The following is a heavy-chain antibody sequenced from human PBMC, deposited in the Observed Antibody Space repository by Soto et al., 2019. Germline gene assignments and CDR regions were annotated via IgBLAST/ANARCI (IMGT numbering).Heavy chain of an antibody. V-gene: IGHV1-69*01. CDR1: GDTFKNCV. CDR3: AVKLGFGQLSVV. D-gene: IGHD3-10*01. CDR2: IIPLFGTT. Sequence: QVQVVQSGVEVRRPGSSVKVSCKASGDTFKNCVISWVRQAPGQGLEWMGGIIPLFGTTNFAQRFQGRLTITTDESTTTAYMELSRLRSEDTATYYCAVKLGFGQLSVVWGQGTTVIVSS. J-gene: IGHJ6*02.